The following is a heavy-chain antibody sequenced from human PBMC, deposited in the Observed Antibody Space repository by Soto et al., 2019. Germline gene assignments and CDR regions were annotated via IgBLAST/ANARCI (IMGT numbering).Heavy chain of an antibody. D-gene: IGHD6-6*01. Sequence: GGSLRLSGVASGVTVSSNYMSWVRQAPGKGLEWVSIIYSGGSTYYADSMKGRFTISRDNFRNTLYLQMNSLRAEDTAVYYCATMMRAARESQHWGQGTLVTVSS. V-gene: IGHV3-53*01. CDR2: IYSGGST. CDR1: GVTVSSNY. CDR3: ATMMRAARESQH. J-gene: IGHJ1*01.